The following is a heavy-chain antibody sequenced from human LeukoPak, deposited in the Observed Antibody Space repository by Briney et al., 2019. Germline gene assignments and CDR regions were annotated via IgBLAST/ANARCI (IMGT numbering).Heavy chain of an antibody. CDR3: ATLTYYDFWSGYPPYYFDY. CDR2: ISSSSSYI. CDR1: GFTFSSYS. D-gene: IGHD3-3*01. V-gene: IGHV3-21*04. J-gene: IGHJ4*02. Sequence: GGSLRLSCAASGFTFSSYSMNWVRQAPGKGLEWVSSISSSSSYIYYADSVKGRFTISRDNAKNSLYLQMNSLRAEDTAVYYCATLTYYDFWSGYPPYYFDYWGQGTLVTVSS.